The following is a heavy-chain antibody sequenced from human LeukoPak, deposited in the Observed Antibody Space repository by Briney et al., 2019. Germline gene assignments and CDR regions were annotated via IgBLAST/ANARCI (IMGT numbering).Heavy chain of an antibody. Sequence: GGSLRLSCAASGLTVSSNYMSWVRQAPGKGLEWVSVIYSGGSTYYADSVKGRFTISRDTSKNTLYLQMNSLRAEDTAVYYCARDAEADGGGSPNYWGQGTLVTVSS. CDR3: ARDAEADGGGSPNY. CDR1: GLTVSSNY. CDR2: IYSGGST. D-gene: IGHD4-23*01. V-gene: IGHV3-66*01. J-gene: IGHJ4*02.